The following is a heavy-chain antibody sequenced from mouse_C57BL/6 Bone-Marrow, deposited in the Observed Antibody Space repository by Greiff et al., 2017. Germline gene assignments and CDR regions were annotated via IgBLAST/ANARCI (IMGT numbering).Heavy chain of an antibody. CDR2: IDPETGGT. V-gene: IGHV1-15*01. CDR3: TRRGSSPRYFDV. CDR1: GYTFTDYE. D-gene: IGHD1-1*01. Sequence: QVQLQQSGAELVRPGASVTLSCKASGYTFTDYEMHWVKQTPVHGLEWLGAIDPETGGTAYNQKFKGKAILTADKSSSTAYMELRSLTSEDSAVYYGTRRGSSPRYFDVWGTGTTVTGSS. J-gene: IGHJ1*03.